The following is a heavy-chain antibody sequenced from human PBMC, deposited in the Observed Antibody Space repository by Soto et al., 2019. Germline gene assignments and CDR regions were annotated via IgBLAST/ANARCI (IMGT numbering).Heavy chain of an antibody. V-gene: IGHV4-30-2*01. J-gene: IGHJ4*02. CDR2: IYQSGST. CDR3: ARMNILTGYYFDY. D-gene: IGHD3-9*01. Sequence: PSETLSLTCAVSGGSISSGGYSWNWVRQPPGTGLEWIGYIYQSGSTYYNPSLKSRVTISVDRSKNQFSLKLGSVTAADTAVYFCARMNILTGYYFDYWGQGTLVTVSS. CDR1: GGSISSGGYS.